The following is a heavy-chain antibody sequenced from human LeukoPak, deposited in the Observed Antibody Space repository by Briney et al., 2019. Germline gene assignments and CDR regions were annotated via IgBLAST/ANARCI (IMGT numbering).Heavy chain of an antibody. CDR1: GFTFSNYG. CDR3: ARVGGSMVRGVINPVDY. D-gene: IGHD3-10*01. J-gene: IGHJ4*02. V-gene: IGHV3-33*01. Sequence: GRSLRLSCAASGFTFSNYGTHWVRQAPGKGLEWVAIIWYDGSNKYYADSVKGRFTISRDNSKNTLYLQMNSLRAEDTAVYYCARVGGSMVRGVINPVDYWGQGTLVTVSS. CDR2: IWYDGSNK.